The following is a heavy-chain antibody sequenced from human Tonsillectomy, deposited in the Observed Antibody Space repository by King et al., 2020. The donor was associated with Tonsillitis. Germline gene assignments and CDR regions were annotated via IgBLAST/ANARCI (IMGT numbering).Heavy chain of an antibody. Sequence: GGGGGGAGGALGGSGGAAGCTLSGDAMRWVRQAPGKGLEWVSGISGSGGSTYYSACVRGRFTICRDTSKNTLYLQMNSLRAEDTAVYYCASIAVADTLIYAFDIWGQGTMLTVSS. CDR3: ASIAVADTLIYAFDI. CDR2: ISGSGGST. D-gene: IGHD6-19*01. V-gene: IGHV3-23*01. CDR1: GCTLSGDA. J-gene: IGHJ3*02.